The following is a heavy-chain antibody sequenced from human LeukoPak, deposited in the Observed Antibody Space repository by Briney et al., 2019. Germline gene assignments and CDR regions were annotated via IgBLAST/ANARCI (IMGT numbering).Heavy chain of an antibody. CDR3: ARENSGYFDY. CDR1: GGSISSYY. Sequence: SETLSLTCTVSGGSISSYYWSWIRQPPGKGLEWTGYIYYSGSTNYNPSLKSRVTISVDTSKNQFSLKLSSVTAADTAVYYCARENSGYFDYWGQGTLVTVSS. J-gene: IGHJ4*02. CDR2: IYYSGST. V-gene: IGHV4-59*01. D-gene: IGHD1-26*01.